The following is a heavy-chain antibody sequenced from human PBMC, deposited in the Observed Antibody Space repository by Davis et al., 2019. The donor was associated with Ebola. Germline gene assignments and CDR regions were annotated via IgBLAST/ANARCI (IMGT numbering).Heavy chain of an antibody. CDR2: INSDGSST. V-gene: IGHV3-74*01. CDR3: ARGRRLLADAFHI. D-gene: IGHD2-15*01. Sequence: GESLKISCAASGFTFSSYWMHWVRQAPGKGLVWVSRINSDGSSTSYAESVKGRFTISRDNAKNSLTLQMNSLGAEDTAVYYCARGRRLLADAFHIWGQGTMVTASS. CDR1: GFTFSSYW. J-gene: IGHJ3*02.